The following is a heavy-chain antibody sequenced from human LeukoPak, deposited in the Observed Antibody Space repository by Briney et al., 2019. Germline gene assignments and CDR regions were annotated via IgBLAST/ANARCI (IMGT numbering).Heavy chain of an antibody. D-gene: IGHD3-10*01. J-gene: IGHJ4*02. V-gene: IGHV4-59*01. CDR2: IYYNGNT. Sequence: SETLSLTCSVSDGSINSYYWNWLRRPPGKGLEWIGYIYYNGNTNCSPSLKSRVTMSVDTSKNQFSLKLSSVTAADTAVYHCARDLELGYWGRGTLVTVSS. CDR1: DGSINSYY. CDR3: ARDLELGY.